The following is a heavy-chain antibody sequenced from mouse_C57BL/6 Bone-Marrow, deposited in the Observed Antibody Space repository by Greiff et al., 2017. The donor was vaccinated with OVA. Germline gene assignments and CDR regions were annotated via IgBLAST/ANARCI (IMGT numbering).Heavy chain of an antibody. V-gene: IGHV5-17*01. J-gene: IGHJ1*03. Sequence: EVKLVESGGGLVKPGGSLKLSCAASGFTFSDYGMHWVRQAPEQGLEWVAYISSGSSTIYYADTVKGRFTISRDNAKNTLFLQMTSLRSEDTAMYYCARGLFLWYFDVWGTGTTVTVSS. CDR3: ARGLFLWYFDV. CDR1: GFTFSDYG. CDR2: ISSGSSTI.